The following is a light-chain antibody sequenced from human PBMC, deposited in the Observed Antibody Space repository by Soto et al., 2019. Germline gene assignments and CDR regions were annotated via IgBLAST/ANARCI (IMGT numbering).Light chain of an antibody. CDR2: DVT. CDR3: SSYSRRSTYV. J-gene: IGLJ1*01. CDR1: SSDVGGYNY. Sequence: QSVLTQPASVSGAPGQSITVSCTGTSSDVGGYNYVSWYQQYPGKVPRLMIYDVTNRPSGVSNRFSGSKSGNTASLTISGLQAEDEADYYCSSYSRRSTYVFGTGTKVTVL. V-gene: IGLV2-14*01.